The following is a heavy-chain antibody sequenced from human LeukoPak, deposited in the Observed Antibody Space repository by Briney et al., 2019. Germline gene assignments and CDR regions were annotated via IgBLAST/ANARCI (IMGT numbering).Heavy chain of an antibody. CDR3: ARVARNYDFWSGYSIGPYYYYYYMDV. V-gene: IGHV4-61*02. Sequence: PSETLSLTCTVSGGSISSGSYYWSWIRQPAGTGLEWIGRIYTSGSTNYNPSLKSRVTISVDTSKNQFSLKLSSVTAADTAVYYCARVARNYDFWSGYSIGPYYYYYYMDVWGKGTTVTVSS. CDR2: IYTSGST. J-gene: IGHJ6*03. D-gene: IGHD3-3*01. CDR1: GGSISSGSYY.